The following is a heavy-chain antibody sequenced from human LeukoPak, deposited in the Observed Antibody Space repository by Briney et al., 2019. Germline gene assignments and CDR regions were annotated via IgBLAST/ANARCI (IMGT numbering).Heavy chain of an antibody. V-gene: IGHV3-30*01. D-gene: IGHD2-2*01. CDR1: GFTFSSYA. J-gene: IGHJ6*03. CDR2: ISYDGSNK. CDR3: ARDAAVVGDYYYYMDV. Sequence: GGSLRLSCAASGFTFSSYAMHWVRQAPGKGLEWVAVISYDGSNKYYADSVKGRFTISRDNSKNTLYLQMNSLRAEGTAVYYCARDAAVVGDYYYYMDVWGKGTTVTVSS.